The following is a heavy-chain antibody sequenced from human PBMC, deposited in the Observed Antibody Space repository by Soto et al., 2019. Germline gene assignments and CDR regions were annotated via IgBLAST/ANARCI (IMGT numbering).Heavy chain of an antibody. CDR3: SRGEEGYCRGGICDFDACDI. J-gene: IGHJ3*02. V-gene: IGHV3-74*01. CDR1: GFTFTSYW. D-gene: IGHD2-15*01. CDR2: ISGDGNFI. Sequence: GGSLRLSCAASGFTFTSYWLHWVRQAPGKGLVWVSRISGDGNFIDYADSVKGRFTISRDNARNTVFLQMNSLRAEDTALYYCSRGEEGYCRGGICDFDACDIWGQGTMVTVSS.